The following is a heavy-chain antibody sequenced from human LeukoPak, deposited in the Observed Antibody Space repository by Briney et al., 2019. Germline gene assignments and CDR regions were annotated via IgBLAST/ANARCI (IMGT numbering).Heavy chain of an antibody. Sequence: GGSLRLSCAASGFTFSSYAMHWVRQAPGKGLEWVAVISYDGSNKYYADSVKGRFTISRDDSKNTLYLQMNSLRAEDTAAYYCAKGYYFDILSGYSSLDSWGQGTLVAVSS. CDR3: AKGYYFDILSGYSSLDS. CDR1: GFTFSSYA. D-gene: IGHD3-9*01. CDR2: ISYDGSNK. V-gene: IGHV3-30*04. J-gene: IGHJ4*02.